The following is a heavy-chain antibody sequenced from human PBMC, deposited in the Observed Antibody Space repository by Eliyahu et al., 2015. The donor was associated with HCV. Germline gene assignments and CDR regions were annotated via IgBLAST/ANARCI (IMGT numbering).Heavy chain of an antibody. J-gene: IGHJ4*02. CDR3: ARDATPMTTVTNFDY. D-gene: IGHD4-17*01. Sequence: QVQLVESGGGVVQPGRSLRLSCAASGFXFSSYGMHWVRQAPGKGLEGVAVIWYDGSNKYYADSVKGRFTISRDNSKNTLYLQMNSLRAEDTAVYYCARDATPMTTVTNFDYWGQGTLVTVSS. V-gene: IGHV3-33*01. CDR2: IWYDGSNK. CDR1: GFXFSSYG.